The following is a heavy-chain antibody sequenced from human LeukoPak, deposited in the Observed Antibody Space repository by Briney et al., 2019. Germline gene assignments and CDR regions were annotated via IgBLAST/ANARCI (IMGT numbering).Heavy chain of an antibody. CDR3: ARHVARDYGVHDAFDI. CDR1: GGTFSSYA. CDR2: IIPIFGTA. Sequence: ASVKVSCKASGGTFSSYAISWVRQAPGQGREWMGGIIPIFGTANYAQKFQGRVTITADESTSTAYMELSSLRSEDTAVYYCARHVARDYGVHDAFDIWGQGTMVTVSS. D-gene: IGHD4-17*01. J-gene: IGHJ3*02. V-gene: IGHV1-69*13.